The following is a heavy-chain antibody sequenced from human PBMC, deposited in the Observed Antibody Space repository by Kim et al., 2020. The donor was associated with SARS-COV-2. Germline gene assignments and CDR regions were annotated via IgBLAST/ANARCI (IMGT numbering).Heavy chain of an antibody. V-gene: IGHV1-46*01. CDR2: INPSGGST. D-gene: IGHD2-15*01. J-gene: IGHJ5*02. CDR3: ARDGCSGGSCYSLWFDP. CDR1: GYTFTSYY. Sequence: ASVKVSCKASGYTFTSYYMHWVRQAPGQGLEWMGIINPSGGSTSYAQKFQGRVTMTRDTSTSTVYMELSSLRSEDTAVYYCARDGCSGGSCYSLWFDPWGQGTLVTVSS.